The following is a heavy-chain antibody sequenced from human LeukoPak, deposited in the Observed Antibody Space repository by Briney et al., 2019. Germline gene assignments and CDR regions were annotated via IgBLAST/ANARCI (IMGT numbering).Heavy chain of an antibody. CDR3: ARDSGDYVWGSYRQFDY. CDR1: GGSISSSNW. V-gene: IGHV4-4*02. D-gene: IGHD3-16*02. J-gene: IGHJ4*02. CDR2: IYYSGRT. Sequence: SETLSLTCGVSGGSISSSNWWSWVRQPPGKGLEWIGEIYYSGRTNYNPSLKNRVTMSIDKSNNQFSLKLSSVTAADTAVYYCARDSGDYVWGSYRQFDYWGQGTLVTVSS.